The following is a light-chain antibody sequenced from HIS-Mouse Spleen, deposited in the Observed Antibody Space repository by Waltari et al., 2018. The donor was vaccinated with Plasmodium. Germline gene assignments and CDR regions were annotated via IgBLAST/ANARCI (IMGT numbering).Light chain of an antibody. CDR3: SSYAGSNNYV. CDR2: EVS. V-gene: IGLV2-8*01. J-gene: IGLJ1*01. CDR1: SSDVGGYNY. Sequence: QSALTQPPSASGSPGQSVTISCTGTSSDVGGYNYVSWYQQHPGNAPKLMIYEVSKRPSGVHDRFSGSKSGNTASLTVSGLQAEDEADYYCSSYAGSNNYVFGTGTKVTVL.